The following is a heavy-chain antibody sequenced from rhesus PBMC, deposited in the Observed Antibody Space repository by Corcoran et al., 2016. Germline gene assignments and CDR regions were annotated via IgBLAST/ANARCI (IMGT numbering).Heavy chain of an antibody. CDR3: AKGGGSWKFDY. V-gene: IGHV5S1*01. CDR1: GYSFTRRW. J-gene: IGHJ4*01. Sequence: EVQLVQPGAEVKRPGESRRMPGKTFGYSFTRRWISWGGKRHGKGLEWMGSIYPGDSDTRYNPSFQGHVTISADKSISTTYLQWSSLKASNTATYYCAKGGGSWKFDYWGQGVLVTVSS. D-gene: IGHD6-25*01. CDR2: IYPGDSDT.